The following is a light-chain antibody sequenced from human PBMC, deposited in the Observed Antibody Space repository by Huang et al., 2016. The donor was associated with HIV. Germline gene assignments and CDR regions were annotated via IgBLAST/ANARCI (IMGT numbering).Light chain of an antibody. J-gene: IGKJ1*01. CDR3: QKYNSAPRT. CDR1: LGIGNS. CDR2: AAS. V-gene: IGKV1-27*01. Sequence: DIQMTQSPSSLSASVGDRVTITCRASLGIGNSLAWYQQRPGKVPKLLIYAASTFQPGVPSRFSGSGSGTDFTLTISSLQPEDVATYYCQKYNSAPRTFGQGTKVEIE.